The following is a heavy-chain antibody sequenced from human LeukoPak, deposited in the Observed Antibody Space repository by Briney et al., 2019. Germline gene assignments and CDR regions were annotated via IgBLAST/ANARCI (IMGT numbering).Heavy chain of an antibody. Sequence: ASVKVSCKVSGYTLTRLSVHWARQAPGKGLEWMGGFDVEDGEIIYAQKFQGRVTMTEDTSTDTAYMELSSLRSEDTAVYYCATNRQIMILGVVIMPAFDIWGQGTMVTVSS. CDR1: GYTLTRLS. V-gene: IGHV1-24*01. D-gene: IGHD3-3*01. CDR2: FDVEDGEI. CDR3: ATNRQIMILGVVIMPAFDI. J-gene: IGHJ3*02.